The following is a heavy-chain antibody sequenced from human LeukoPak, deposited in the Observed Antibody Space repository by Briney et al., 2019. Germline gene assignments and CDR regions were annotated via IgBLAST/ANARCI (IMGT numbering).Heavy chain of an antibody. V-gene: IGHV6-1*01. CDR1: GDSVSSTSAA. CDR3: ARGDLVGATTGFDY. J-gene: IGHJ4*02. Sequence: SQTLSLTCALSGDSVSSTSAAWNWIRQSPSRGLEWLGRTYYRSKWYHDSADSVKSRISINLDTSKNQFSLQLNSVTPEDTAVYFCARGDLVGATTGFDYWGQGTLVTVSS. D-gene: IGHD1-26*01. CDR2: TYYRSKWYH.